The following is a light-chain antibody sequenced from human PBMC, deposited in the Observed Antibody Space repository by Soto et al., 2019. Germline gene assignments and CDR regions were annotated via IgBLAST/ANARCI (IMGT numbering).Light chain of an antibody. CDR2: DAS. J-gene: IGKJ5*01. CDR1: QFVTSGH. CDR3: QQYGSSVT. V-gene: IGKV3-20*01. Sequence: EIVLTHSPGTLSVSSCEGATLSARASQFVTSGHLAWYQQKPGQAPRLLIYDASTRATGIPDRFSGSGSGTDFSLTISRLEPEDFAVYYCQQYGSSVTFGQGTRLE.